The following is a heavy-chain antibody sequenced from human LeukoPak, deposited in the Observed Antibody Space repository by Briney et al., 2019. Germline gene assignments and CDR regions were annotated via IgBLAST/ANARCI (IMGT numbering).Heavy chain of an antibody. CDR3: AKGSGINHYHWIDP. V-gene: IGHV3-23*01. CDR2: ISGSGGGT. Sequence: GGSLRLSCGGTGFTFTTYAMTWVRQAPGKGLEWVSTISGSGGGTYYADSVKGRFTISRDNSKNTLYLQMDSLRAEDTALYYCAKGSGINHYHWIDPWGQGTLVTVSS. J-gene: IGHJ5*02. CDR1: GFTFTTYA. D-gene: IGHD1-14*01.